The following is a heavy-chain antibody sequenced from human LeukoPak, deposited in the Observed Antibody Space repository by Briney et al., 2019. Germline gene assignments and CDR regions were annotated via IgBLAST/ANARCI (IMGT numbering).Heavy chain of an antibody. J-gene: IGHJ4*02. CDR2: IYYSGST. CDR3: ARTFRGVRGVTKYYFDY. V-gene: IGHV4-31*03. D-gene: IGHD3-10*01. CDR1: GGSISSGGYS. Sequence: SETLSLTCTVSGGSISSGGYSWSWIRQHPGKGLEWIGYIYYSGSTYYSPSLKSRVTISVDTSKNQFSLKLSSVTAADTAVYYCARTFRGVRGVTKYYFDYWGQGTLVTVSS.